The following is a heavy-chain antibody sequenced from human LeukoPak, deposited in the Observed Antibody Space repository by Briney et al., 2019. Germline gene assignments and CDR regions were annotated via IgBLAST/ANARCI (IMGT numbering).Heavy chain of an antibody. CDR3: ARDRAAAAAIMDV. D-gene: IGHD2-2*01. V-gene: IGHV3-11*04. CDR1: GFTFSDYY. CDR2: IGSSGSTI. J-gene: IGHJ6*03. Sequence: KPGGSLRLSCAASGFTFSDYYMSWIRQAPGKGLEWVSYIGSSGSTIYYADSVKGRFTISRDNAKNSLYLQMNSLRAEDTAVYYCARDRAAAAAIMDVWGKGTTVTVSS.